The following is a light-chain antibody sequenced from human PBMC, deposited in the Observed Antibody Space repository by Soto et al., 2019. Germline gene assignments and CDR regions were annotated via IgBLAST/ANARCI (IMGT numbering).Light chain of an antibody. J-gene: IGKJ1*01. CDR2: DAS. CDR3: QHYNSYSEA. V-gene: IGKV3-20*01. CDR1: QSVGTLY. Sequence: IVLTQSPGTLSLSPGDRATLSCRASQSVGTLYLAWYQQKPGQAPRLLIYDASNRATGIPARFSGSGSGTEFTLTISSLQPDDFATYYCQHYNSYSEAFGQGTKVDI.